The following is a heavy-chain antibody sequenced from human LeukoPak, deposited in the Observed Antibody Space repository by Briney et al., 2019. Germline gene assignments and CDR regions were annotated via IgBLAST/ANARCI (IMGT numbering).Heavy chain of an antibody. CDR1: GFTFSNYW. V-gene: IGHV3-64*01. J-gene: IGHJ4*02. D-gene: IGHD6-19*01. Sequence: GGSLRLSCAVSGFTFSNYWMHWVRQAPGKGLEYVSAISSNGGSTYYANSVKGRFTISRDNSKNTLYLQMGSLRAEDMAVYYCARGGSSGWCSRSYFDYWGQGTLVTVSS. CDR3: ARGGSSGWCSRSYFDY. CDR2: ISSNGGST.